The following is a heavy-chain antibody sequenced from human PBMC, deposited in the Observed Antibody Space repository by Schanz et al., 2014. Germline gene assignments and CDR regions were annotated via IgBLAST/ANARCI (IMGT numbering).Heavy chain of an antibody. V-gene: IGHV3-48*04. CDR3: ARSRGFDSIFDF. Sequence: EVHLVESGGSLVQPGGSLRLSCVASGFSFSNYSMNWVRQAPGKGLEWLSHISGSGGDSVDYADSVKGRFTISRDNTRNSLYLQMNSLRAEDTAVYYCARSRGFDSIFDFWGRGTLVTVSS. J-gene: IGHJ4*02. CDR2: ISGSGGDSV. CDR1: GFSFSNYS. D-gene: IGHD5-12*01.